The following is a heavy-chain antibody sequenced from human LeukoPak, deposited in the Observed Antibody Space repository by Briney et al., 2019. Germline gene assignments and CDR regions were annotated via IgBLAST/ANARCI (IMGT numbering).Heavy chain of an antibody. D-gene: IGHD5-18*01. CDR1: GFTFSSYS. CDR2: ISSSTSTI. CDR3: ARDSSGIQLLDV. V-gene: IGHV3-48*04. Sequence: GGSLRLSWAASGFTFSSYSMNWVRQAAGEWLGWVSYISSSTSTIYYADSVKGRFTISRDNAKNSLYLQMNSLRAEDTAVYYCARDSSGIQLLDVWGKGTTVTVSS. J-gene: IGHJ6*04.